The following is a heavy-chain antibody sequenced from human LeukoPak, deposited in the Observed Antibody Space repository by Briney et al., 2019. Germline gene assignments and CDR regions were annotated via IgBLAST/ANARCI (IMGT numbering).Heavy chain of an antibody. CDR1: GGTFSSYA. D-gene: IGHD3-22*01. CDR2: IIPILGIA. CDR3: ARVHYYDSSGYFVDYYCYYGMDV. J-gene: IGHJ6*02. V-gene: IGHV1-69*04. Sequence: SVKVSCKASGGTFSSYAISWVRQAPGQGLEWMGRIIPILGIANYAQKFQGRVTITADKSTSTAYMELRSLRSDDTAVYYCARVHYYDSSGYFVDYYCYYGMDVWGQGTTVTVSS.